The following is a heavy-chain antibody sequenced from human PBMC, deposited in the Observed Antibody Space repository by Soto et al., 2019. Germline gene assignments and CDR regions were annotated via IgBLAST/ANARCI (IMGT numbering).Heavy chain of an antibody. V-gene: IGHV3-23*01. CDR2: ISGSGGST. D-gene: IGHD1-26*01. J-gene: IGHJ4*02. CDR3: VKGSDHTDWLIVGATSGAY. CDR1: GFTFSSYA. Sequence: GGSLRLSCAASGFTFSSYAMSWVRQAPGKGLEWVSTISGSGGSTYYADSVKGRLTISRDISKNTLYLQMNSLRAEDTAVYYCVKGSDHTDWLIVGATSGAYRGQGTLVTVSS.